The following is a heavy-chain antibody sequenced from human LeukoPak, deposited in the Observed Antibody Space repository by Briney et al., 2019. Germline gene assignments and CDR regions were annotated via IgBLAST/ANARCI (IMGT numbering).Heavy chain of an antibody. D-gene: IGHD1-26*01. J-gene: IGHJ4*02. CDR2: INHSGNT. Sequence: PSETLSLTCAVYGGSFSGYYWSWIRQPPGKGLEWIEEINHSGNTNFNPSLKSRVTISVDTSKNQVSLRLSSVTAADTAVYYCARQGGSYYEIDDWGQGTRVTVSS. V-gene: IGHV4-34*01. CDR1: GGSFSGYY. CDR3: ARQGGSYYEIDD.